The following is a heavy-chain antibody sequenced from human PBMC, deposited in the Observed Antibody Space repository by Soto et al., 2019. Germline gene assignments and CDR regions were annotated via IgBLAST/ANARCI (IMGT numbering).Heavy chain of an antibody. CDR3: TGLSRSSRDAFDI. J-gene: IGHJ3*02. Sequence: GGSLRLSCAASGFTFSSYWMSWVRQAPGKGLEWVANIKQDGSEKYYVDSVKGRFTISRDNAKNSLYLQMSSLRAEDTAVYYCTGLSRSSRDAFDIWGQGTMVTVSS. CDR1: GFTFSSYW. CDR2: IKQDGSEK. V-gene: IGHV3-7*03. D-gene: IGHD6-6*01.